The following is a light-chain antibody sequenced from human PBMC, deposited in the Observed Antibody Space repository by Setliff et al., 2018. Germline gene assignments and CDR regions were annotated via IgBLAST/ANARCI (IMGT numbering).Light chain of an antibody. V-gene: IGLV2-8*01. J-gene: IGLJ1*01. Sequence: QSALTQPPSASGSPGQSVTISCTGTSSDVGGYSYVSWYQQHPGKAPKLMIYEVSKRPSGVPDRFSGSKSGNTASLTVSGLQAEDEADYYCSSYAGSTGNVFGTGTKVTVL. CDR3: SSYAGSTGNV. CDR2: EVS. CDR1: SSDVGGYSY.